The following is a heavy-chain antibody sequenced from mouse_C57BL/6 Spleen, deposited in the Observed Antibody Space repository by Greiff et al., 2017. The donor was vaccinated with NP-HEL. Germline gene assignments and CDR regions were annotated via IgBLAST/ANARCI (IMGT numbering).Heavy chain of an antibody. CDR1: GFTFSDYY. V-gene: IGHV5-16*01. CDR2: INYDGSST. J-gene: IGHJ1*03. D-gene: IGHD2-4*01. Sequence: EVKLMESEGGLVQPGSSMKLSCTASGFTFSDYYMAWVRQVPEKGLEWVANINYDGSSTNYLYSLKSRFIFSRDNAKNILYLQMRSLKFEDTATYYWARGRIYDYGGRWYFDVWGTGTTVTVSS. CDR3: ARGRIYDYGGRWYFDV.